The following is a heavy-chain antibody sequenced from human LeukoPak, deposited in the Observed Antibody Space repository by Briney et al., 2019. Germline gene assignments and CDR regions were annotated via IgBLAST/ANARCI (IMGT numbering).Heavy chain of an antibody. CDR1: GFTFTNTW. CDR3: ARDWYHAFDF. J-gene: IGHJ3*01. V-gene: IGHV3-15*07. CDR2: IKSKSAGGTT. Sequence: PGGSLRLSCAASGFTFTNTWMNWVRQAPGKGLEWVGRIKSKSAGGTTDYAAPVKGRSTISRDDSKNTLYLQMNSLKTEDTAVYYCARDWYHAFDFWGQGTMVTVSS. D-gene: IGHD3-9*01.